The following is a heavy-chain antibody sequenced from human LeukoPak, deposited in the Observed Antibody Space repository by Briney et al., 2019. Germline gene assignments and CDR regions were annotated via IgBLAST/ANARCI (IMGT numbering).Heavy chain of an antibody. D-gene: IGHD2-2*01. V-gene: IGHV5-51*01. CDR2: IYPDDSNT. J-gene: IGHJ4*02. CDR1: GYKFTNYW. CDR3: ALQPGYCSSASCSHFDF. Sequence: GESLRISCKGSGYKFTNYWIVWVRQMPGKGLEWMGIIYPDDSNTRYSPPFQGQVTISVDKSFSTAYLQWNSLKASDTAMYYCALQPGYCSSASCSHFDFWGQGTLVTVSS.